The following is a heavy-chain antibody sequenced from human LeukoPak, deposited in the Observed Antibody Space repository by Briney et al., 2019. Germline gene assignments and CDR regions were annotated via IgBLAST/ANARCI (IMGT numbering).Heavy chain of an antibody. J-gene: IGHJ4*02. CDR1: GGSISSSSYY. CDR3: ARGIAAIESDDY. D-gene: IGHD2-2*01. CDR2: IYYSGST. Sequence: SETLSLTCTVSGGSISSSSYYWGWIRQPPGKGLEWIGSIYYSGSTYYNPSLKSRVTISVDTSKNQFSLKLSSVTAADTAVYYCARGIAAIESDDYWGQGTLVTVSS. V-gene: IGHV4-39*01.